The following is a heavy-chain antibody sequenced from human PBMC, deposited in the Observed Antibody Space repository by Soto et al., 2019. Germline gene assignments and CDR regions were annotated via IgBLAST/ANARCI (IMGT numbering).Heavy chain of an antibody. Sequence: QVQLQESGPGLVRPSETLSLTCTVSGGSMSSYGWSWVWQPAGKGLEWIGRLNTYGNTHYNPSLKSRVTVSVDTSRNQFSLTLRSVTAADTAVYHCGRESGETWDYEASWGHGTPVTVSS. D-gene: IGHD1-7*01. J-gene: IGHJ5*01. CDR3: GRESGETWDYEAS. CDR2: LNTYGNT. CDR1: GGSMSSYG. V-gene: IGHV4-4*07.